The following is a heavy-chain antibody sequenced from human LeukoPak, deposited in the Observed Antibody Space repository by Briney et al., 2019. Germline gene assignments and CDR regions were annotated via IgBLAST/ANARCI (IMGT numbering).Heavy chain of an antibody. V-gene: IGHV4-34*01. CDR3: ARPRPAGYYDSSGYYNAFDI. CDR2: INHSGST. Sequence: SETLSLTCTVSGGSISGYYWSWIRQPPGKGLEWIGEINHSGSTNYNPSLKSRVTISVDTSKNQFSLKLSSVTAADTAVYYCARPRPAGYYDSSGYYNAFDIWGQGTMVTVSS. CDR1: GGSISGYY. J-gene: IGHJ3*02. D-gene: IGHD3-22*01.